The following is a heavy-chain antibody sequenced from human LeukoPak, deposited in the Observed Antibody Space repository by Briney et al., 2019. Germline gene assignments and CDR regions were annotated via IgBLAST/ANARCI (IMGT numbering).Heavy chain of an antibody. CDR1: GFIVSSNY. CDR2: IYSGGST. V-gene: IGHV3-66*01. D-gene: IGHD5-18*01. Sequence: GGSLRLSCAASGFIVSSNYMSWVRQAPGKGLEWVSFIYSGGSTYYADSVKGRFTISRDNSKNTVYLQMNSLRAEDTAVYYCVKVDTWGQGTLVTVSS. CDR3: VKVDT. J-gene: IGHJ4*02.